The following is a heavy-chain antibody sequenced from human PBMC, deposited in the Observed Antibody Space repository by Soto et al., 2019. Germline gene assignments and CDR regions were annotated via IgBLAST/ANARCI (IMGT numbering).Heavy chain of an antibody. V-gene: IGHV1-18*01. CDR3: ARGSASSARCSGGSCSGYYMDV. D-gene: IGHD2-15*01. J-gene: IGHJ6*03. CDR2: ISAYNGNT. CDR1: GYTFTSYG. Sequence: QVQLVQSGAEVKKPGASVKVSCKASGYTFTSYGISWVRQAPGRGLEWMGWISAYNGNTNYAQKLQGRVTMTTDTSTSTAYMELRSLRSDDTAVYYCARGSASSARCSGGSCSGYYMDVWGKGTTVTVSS.